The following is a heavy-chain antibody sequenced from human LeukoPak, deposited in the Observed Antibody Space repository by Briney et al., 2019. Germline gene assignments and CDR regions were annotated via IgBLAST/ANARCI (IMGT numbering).Heavy chain of an antibody. V-gene: IGHV1-46*01. Sequence: GASVKVSCKASGYTFTSYYMHWVRQAPGQGLEWMGIINPSGGSTSYAQKFQGRVTMARDTSTSTVYMELSSLRSEDTAVYYCAGGTTVTTTFDYWGQGTLVTVSS. J-gene: IGHJ4*02. CDR1: GYTFTSYY. D-gene: IGHD4-17*01. CDR3: AGGTTVTTTFDY. CDR2: INPSGGST.